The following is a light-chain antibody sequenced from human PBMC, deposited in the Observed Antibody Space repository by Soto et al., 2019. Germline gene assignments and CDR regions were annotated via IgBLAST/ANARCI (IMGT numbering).Light chain of an antibody. V-gene: IGLV1-44*01. CDR2: RNN. J-gene: IGLJ3*02. Sequence: QSVLTQPPSTSGTPGQRVTISCSGSSSNVGRNTLNWYQQLPGTAPKLLIYRNNQRPSGVPDRFSGSKSGTSGSLAISGLQSEDEADYYCATWDDRLNGPVFGGGTKLTVL. CDR1: SSNVGRNT. CDR3: ATWDDRLNGPV.